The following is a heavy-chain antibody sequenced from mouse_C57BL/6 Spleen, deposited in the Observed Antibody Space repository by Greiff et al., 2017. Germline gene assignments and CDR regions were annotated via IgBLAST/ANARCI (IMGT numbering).Heavy chain of an antibody. D-gene: IGHD1-1*01. V-gene: IGHV1-39*01. CDR1: GYSFTDYN. J-gene: IGHJ4*01. Sequence: EVKLVESGPELVKPGASVKISCKASGYSFTDYNMNWVKRSHGKSLEWIGVINPNYGTTSYNQKFKGKATLTVDQSSSTAYMQLNSLTSEDSAVYYCARWEADYGSSPYYYAMDYWGQGTSVTVSS. CDR2: INPNYGTT. CDR3: ARWEADYGSSPYYYAMDY.